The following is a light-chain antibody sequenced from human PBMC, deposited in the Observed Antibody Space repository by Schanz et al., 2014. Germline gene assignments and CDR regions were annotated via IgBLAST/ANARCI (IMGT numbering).Light chain of an antibody. CDR2: EVS. J-gene: IGLJ3*02. CDR1: SSDVGGYNY. Sequence: QSVLTQPPSASGSPGQSVTISCTGTSSDVGGYNYVSWYQQHPGKAPKLMIYEVSKRPSGVPNRFSGSKSGNTASLTVSGLQAEDEAEYYCSSNVGSNNFQFGGGTKLTVL. CDR3: SSNVGSNNFQ. V-gene: IGLV2-8*01.